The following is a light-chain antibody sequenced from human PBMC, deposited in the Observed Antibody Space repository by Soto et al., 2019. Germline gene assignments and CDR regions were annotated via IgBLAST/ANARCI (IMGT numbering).Light chain of an antibody. Sequence: EIVMTQSPATLSLSPGDRATLSCRASQSVSSYLAWYQQKPGQAPRLLIYDASNRATGIPARFSGSGSGTDFPLSISSLAPEDFAVYYCQQRSYWLTFGGGTKVEIK. J-gene: IGKJ4*01. CDR2: DAS. CDR3: QQRSYWLT. CDR1: QSVSSY. V-gene: IGKV3-11*01.